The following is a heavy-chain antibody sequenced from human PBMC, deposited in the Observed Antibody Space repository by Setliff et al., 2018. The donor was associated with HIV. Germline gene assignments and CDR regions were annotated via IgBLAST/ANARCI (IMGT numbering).Heavy chain of an antibody. CDR2: INPSGGST. V-gene: IGHV1-46*01. J-gene: IGHJ6*02. CDR3: ARDFSSTSGNSLNYYHFMDV. CDR1: GYTFTSYY. D-gene: IGHD1-1*01. Sequence: ASVKVSCKASGYTFTSYYMHWVRQAPGQGLEWMGIINPSGGSTSYAQKFQGRVTMTRDTSTSTVYMELSSLRSEDTAVYFCARDFSSTSGNSLNYYHFMDVWGQGTTVTVSS.